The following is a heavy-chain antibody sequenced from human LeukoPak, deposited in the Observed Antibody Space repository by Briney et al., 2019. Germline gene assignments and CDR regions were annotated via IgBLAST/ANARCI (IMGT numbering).Heavy chain of an antibody. D-gene: IGHD2-2*01. CDR1: GFTFSSYA. Sequence: GGSLRLSCAASGFTFSSYAMHWVRQAPGKGLEWVAAISYDGSNKYYADSVKGRFTISRDNSKNTLYLQMNSLRAEDTAVYYCAREPLDRYCSITSCYVDYWGQGTLVTVSS. J-gene: IGHJ4*02. V-gene: IGHV3-30*04. CDR2: ISYDGSNK. CDR3: AREPLDRYCSITSCYVDY.